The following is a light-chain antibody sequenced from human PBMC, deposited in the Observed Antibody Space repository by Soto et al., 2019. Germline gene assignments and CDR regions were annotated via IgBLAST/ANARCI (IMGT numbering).Light chain of an antibody. CDR3: QQYNNWPPLT. Sequence: EIVMTQSPATLSVSPGERATLSCRASQSVSSNLAWYQQKPGQAPRLPIYGASTRATGIPARFSGSGSGTEFTLTISSLQPEDFAVYYCQQYNNWPPLTFGGGTKVEIK. V-gene: IGKV3-15*01. CDR2: GAS. CDR1: QSVSSN. J-gene: IGKJ4*01.